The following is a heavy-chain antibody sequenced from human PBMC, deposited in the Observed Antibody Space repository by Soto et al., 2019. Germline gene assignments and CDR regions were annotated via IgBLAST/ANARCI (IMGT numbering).Heavy chain of an antibody. CDR2: IYYSGST. CDR3: ARLDITPYCSSTSCYGPGTGYYYYYMDV. CDR1: GGSISSYY. J-gene: IGHJ6*03. Sequence: SETLSLTCTVSGGSISSYYWSWIRQPPGKGLEWIGYIYYSGSTNYNPSLKSRVTISVDTSKNQFSLKLSSMTAADTAVYYCARLDITPYCSSTSCYGPGTGYYYYYMDVWGKGTTVTVSS. V-gene: IGHV4-59*08. D-gene: IGHD2-2*01.